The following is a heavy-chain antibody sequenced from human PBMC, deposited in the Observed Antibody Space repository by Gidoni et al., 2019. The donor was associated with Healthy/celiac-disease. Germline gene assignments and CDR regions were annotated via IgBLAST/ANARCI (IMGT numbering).Heavy chain of an antibody. CDR3: ARGEQLVAPDL. CDR2: IGTAGDT. D-gene: IGHD6-6*01. J-gene: IGHJ5*02. CDR1: GCTFSSYD. Sequence: EVQLVESGGGLVQPGGCLRLSGEASGCTFSSYDMHWVRQATGKGLECVSAIGTAGDTYYPGSVTGRFTISRENAKNSLYLQMNSLRAEDTAVYYCARGEQLVAPDLWGQGTLVTVSS. V-gene: IGHV3-13*01.